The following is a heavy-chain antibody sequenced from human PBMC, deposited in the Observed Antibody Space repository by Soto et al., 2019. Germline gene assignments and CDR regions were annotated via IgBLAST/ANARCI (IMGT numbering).Heavy chain of an antibody. D-gene: IGHD2-15*01. Sequence: SQALSLTCAISGESVSSISTAWNWIRQSPSRGLEWLGRTYYRSKWFNDYAISVKSRITITPDTSKNQFSLQLNSVTPEDTAVYYCASPSGGSDAFDIWRPVTMVPLS. V-gene: IGHV6-1*01. CDR3: ASPSGGSDAFDI. CDR2: TYYRSKWFN. CDR1: GESVSSISTA. J-gene: IGHJ3*02.